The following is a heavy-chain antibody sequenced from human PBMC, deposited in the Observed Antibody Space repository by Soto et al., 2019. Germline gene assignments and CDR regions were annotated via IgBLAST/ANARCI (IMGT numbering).Heavy chain of an antibody. CDR3: ARDSSVLSGVVPAAEGYDWFDP. CDR1: GGSFSTFA. D-gene: IGHD2-2*01. Sequence: GASVKVSCKASGGSFSTFAITWVRQAPGQGLEWMGGIIPIFDTTKSAQKFQGRVTITADKSTSTAYMELSSLRSEDTAVYYCARDSSVLSGVVPAAEGYDWFDPWSQGTLVTVSS. V-gene: IGHV1-69*06. J-gene: IGHJ5*02. CDR2: IIPIFDTT.